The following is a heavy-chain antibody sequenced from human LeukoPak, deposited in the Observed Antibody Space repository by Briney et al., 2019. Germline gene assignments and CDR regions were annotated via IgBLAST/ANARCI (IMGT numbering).Heavy chain of an antibody. CDR1: GGTFSSYA. V-gene: IGHV1-69*04. J-gene: IGHJ3*02. Sequence: SVKVSCKASGGTFSSYAISWVRQAPGQGLEWMGRIIPILGVANYAQKFRGRVTITADKSTSTAYMELSSLRSEDAAVYYCAREALSGIAIHLGAFDIWGQGTMVTVSS. CDR3: AREALSGIAIHLGAFDI. CDR2: IIPILGVA. D-gene: IGHD6-13*01.